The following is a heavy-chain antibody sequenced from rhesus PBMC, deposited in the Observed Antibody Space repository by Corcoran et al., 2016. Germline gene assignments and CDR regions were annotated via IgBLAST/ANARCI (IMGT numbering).Heavy chain of an antibody. D-gene: IGHD6-13*01. CDR3: ATGSSWIYGLDS. CDR2: VYPEDGEA. CDR1: GYTFTDYY. J-gene: IGHJ6*01. Sequence: EVQLVQSGAEVKKPGASVKISCKASGYTFTDYYLHWVRQAPGKGLEWMGRVYPEDGEARHAQKVQDRATVPADTSTDTAYMELSSLRSDDTAVYYCATGSSWIYGLDSWGQGVVVTVAS. V-gene: IGHV1-111*02.